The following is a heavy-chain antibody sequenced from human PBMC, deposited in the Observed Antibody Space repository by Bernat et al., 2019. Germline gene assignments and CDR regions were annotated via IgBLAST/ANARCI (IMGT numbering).Heavy chain of an antibody. V-gene: IGHV3-74*01. Sequence: EVQLVESGGGLVQPGGSLRLSCAASGFTFRNSWMHWVRQVPGKGLLYVSQINGDGSMIVYADSVKGRFTISRDNAKNTLYLQMNSLRAEDTGVYYCARVYCESIICYDYWGQGTLVTVSA. CDR2: INGDGSMI. D-gene: IGHD2-8*01. CDR1: GFTFRNSW. J-gene: IGHJ4*02. CDR3: ARVYCESIICYDY.